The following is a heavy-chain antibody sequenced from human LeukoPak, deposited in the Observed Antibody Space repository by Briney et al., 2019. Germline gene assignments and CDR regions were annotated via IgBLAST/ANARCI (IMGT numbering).Heavy chain of an antibody. Sequence: SETLSLTCTVSGGSISSYYWSWIRQPPGKGLEWIGYIYYSGSPNYNPSLKSRITISVDTPKNQFSLKLRSVTAADTAVYYCARDSYYYDSSGYYRFDYWGQGTLVTVSS. CDR1: GGSISSYY. V-gene: IGHV4-59*12. CDR3: ARDSYYYDSSGYYRFDY. J-gene: IGHJ4*02. D-gene: IGHD3-22*01. CDR2: IYYSGSP.